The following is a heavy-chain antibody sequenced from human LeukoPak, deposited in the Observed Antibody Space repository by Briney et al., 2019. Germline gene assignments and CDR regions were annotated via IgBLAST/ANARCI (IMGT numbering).Heavy chain of an antibody. J-gene: IGHJ4*02. D-gene: IGHD2-15*01. CDR1: GFTFSRYS. Sequence: GGSLRLSCAASGFTFSRYSMNWVRQAPGKGLEWVSYISSSSTIYYADSEKGRFTISRDNAKNSLYLQMNSLRDEDTAVYYCARWGYCSGGSCYDYWGQGTLVTVSS. V-gene: IGHV3-48*02. CDR3: ARWGYCSGGSCYDY. CDR2: ISSSSTI.